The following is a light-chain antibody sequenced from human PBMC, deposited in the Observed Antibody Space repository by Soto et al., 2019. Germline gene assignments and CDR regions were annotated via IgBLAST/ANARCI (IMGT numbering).Light chain of an antibody. CDR2: DNN. CDR1: SSDIGNSY. Sequence: QSVLTQPPSVSAAPGQKVTISCSGSSSDIGNSYVSWYQQLPGTAPKLLIYDNNKRPSGIPDRFSGSKSGTSATLGITGLXXXXXXXXXCGTWDSSLSVGVFGGGTQLTV. J-gene: IGLJ3*02. CDR3: GTWDSSLSVGV. V-gene: IGLV1-51*01.